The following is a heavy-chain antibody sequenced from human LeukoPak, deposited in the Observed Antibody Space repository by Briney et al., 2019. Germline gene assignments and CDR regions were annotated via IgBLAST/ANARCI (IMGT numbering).Heavy chain of an antibody. D-gene: IGHD1-26*01. J-gene: IGHJ4*02. CDR2: IKLDGSDK. V-gene: IGHV3-7*01. Sequence: GGSLRLSCAASGFTVSSNYMSWVRQAPGKGLEWVANIKLDGSDKYYVDSVKGRFTISRDNARNSLYLQMNSLRAEDTAVYYCARARELLRYFDYWGQGTLVTVSS. CDR3: ARARELLRYFDY. CDR1: GFTVSSNY.